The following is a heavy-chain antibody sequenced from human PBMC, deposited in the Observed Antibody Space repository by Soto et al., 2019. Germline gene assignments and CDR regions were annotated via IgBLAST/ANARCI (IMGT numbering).Heavy chain of an antibody. CDR3: ATVLDYGDYSLYWYFDL. D-gene: IGHD4-17*01. CDR2: IIPIFGTA. J-gene: IGHJ2*01. CDR1: GGTFSSYA. V-gene: IGHV1-69*13. Sequence: SVKVSCKTSGGTFSSYAISWVRQAPGQGLEWMGGIIPIFGTANYAQKFQGRVTITADESTSTAYMELSSLRSEDTAVYYCATVLDYGDYSLYWYFDLWGRGTLVTVSS.